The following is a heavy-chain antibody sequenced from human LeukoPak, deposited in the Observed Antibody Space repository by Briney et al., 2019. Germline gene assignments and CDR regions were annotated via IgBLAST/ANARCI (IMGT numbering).Heavy chain of an antibody. CDR2: IGKDGSGN. CDR3: ARDLDYYATDY. Sequence: GGSLRLSCAASGFSLSRYWMSWVRQAPGQGLEWVANIGKDGSGNHYADSVKGRFTISRDNAKNSLYPQMNSLRADDTAVYYCARDLDYYATDYWGQGTLVTVSS. CDR1: GFSLSRYW. V-gene: IGHV3-7*01. J-gene: IGHJ4*02. D-gene: IGHD3/OR15-3a*01.